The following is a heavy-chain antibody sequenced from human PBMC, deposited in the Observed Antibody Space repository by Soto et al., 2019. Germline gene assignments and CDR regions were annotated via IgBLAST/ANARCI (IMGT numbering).Heavy chain of an antibody. D-gene: IGHD3-3*01. CDR2: IYYSGST. J-gene: IGHJ3*02. CDR1: GGSISSGDYY. V-gene: IGHV4-30-4*01. CDR3: ARERQNYDFWSGYPGAFDI. Sequence: PSETLSLTCTVSGGSISSGDYYWSWIRQPPGKGLEWIGYIYYSGSTYYNPSLKSRVTISVDTSKNQFSLKLSSVTAADTAVYYCARERQNYDFWSGYPGAFDIWGQGTRVTVSS.